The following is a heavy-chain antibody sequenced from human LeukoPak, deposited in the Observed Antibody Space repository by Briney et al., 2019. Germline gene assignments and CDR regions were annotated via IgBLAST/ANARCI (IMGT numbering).Heavy chain of an antibody. CDR1: GGSFSGYY. CDR2: IYYSGST. J-gene: IGHJ3*02. Sequence: PSETLSLTCAVYGGSFSGYYWGWIRQPPGKGLEWIGSIYYSGSTYYNPSLKSRVTISVDTSKNQFSLKLSSVTAADTAVYYCASRPSRKLRYFDWYSDAFDIWGQGTMVTVSS. V-gene: IGHV4-39*01. D-gene: IGHD3-9*01. CDR3: ASRPSRKLRYFDWYSDAFDI.